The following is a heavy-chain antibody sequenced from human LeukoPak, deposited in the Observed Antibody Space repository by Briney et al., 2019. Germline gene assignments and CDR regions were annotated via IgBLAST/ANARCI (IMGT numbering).Heavy chain of an antibody. V-gene: IGHV3-66*04. CDR1: SFTVSSSY. CDR3: ARLPSGDY. J-gene: IGHJ4*02. D-gene: IGHD3-10*01. Sequence: GGSLRLSCAASSFTVSSSYMTWVRQAPGKGLEWVSIIYSGGSTYYADSVKGRFTISRDISKNTLYLQMNGLRAEDTAVYYCARLPSGDYWGQGTLVTVSS. CDR2: IYSGGST.